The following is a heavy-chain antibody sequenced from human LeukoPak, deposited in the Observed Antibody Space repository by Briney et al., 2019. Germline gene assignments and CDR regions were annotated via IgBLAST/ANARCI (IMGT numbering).Heavy chain of an antibody. Sequence: ASVKVSCKASGYTLTNYDINWVRQATGQGLEWMGWMKPKSGETGYAQKFQGRATMTRDTSINTASMELRSLTSEDTAVYYCARDYGGNSGWFDPWGQGTLVTVSS. CDR1: GYTLTNYD. D-gene: IGHD4-23*01. CDR2: MKPKSGET. V-gene: IGHV1-8*01. CDR3: ARDYGGNSGWFDP. J-gene: IGHJ5*02.